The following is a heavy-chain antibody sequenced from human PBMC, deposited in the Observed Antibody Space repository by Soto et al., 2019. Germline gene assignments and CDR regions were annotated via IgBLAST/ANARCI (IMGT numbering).Heavy chain of an antibody. CDR3: ARDYDSSGYYSGNWFDP. Sequence: QVQLVQSGAEVKKPGSSVKVSCRASGGTFSSYAISWVRQAPGQGLEWMGGIIPIFGTANYAQKFQGRVTITADESTSTAYMELSSLRSEDTAVYYCARDYDSSGYYSGNWFDPWGQGTLVTVSS. CDR1: GGTFSSYA. J-gene: IGHJ5*02. D-gene: IGHD3-22*01. V-gene: IGHV1-69*01. CDR2: IIPIFGTA.